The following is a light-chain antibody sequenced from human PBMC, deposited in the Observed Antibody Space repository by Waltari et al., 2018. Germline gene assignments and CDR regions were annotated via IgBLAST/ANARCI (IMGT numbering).Light chain of an antibody. Sequence: DIVLTQVPATLSWAPGERATLCGRASQSVSSNYLAWYQQPPGQAPRLLIYDASRGTTGLPARFSGSGSGTDFTLTISRLEPEDFAVYYCQQYAALPRTFGQGTRLEIK. J-gene: IGKJ2*01. CDR2: DAS. V-gene: IGKV3D-20*01. CDR3: QQYAALPRT. CDR1: QSVSSNY.